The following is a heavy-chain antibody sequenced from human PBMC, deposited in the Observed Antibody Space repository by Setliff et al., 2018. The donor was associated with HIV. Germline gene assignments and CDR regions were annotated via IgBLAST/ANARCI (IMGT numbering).Heavy chain of an antibody. CDR3: ARGEYVNHFFDN. Sequence: TLSLTCAVSGVSISSGRFYWTWIRQPAGKGLEWIGHIHTSGSTDFNPSLKSRVTISADTSKNQFSLKLSSLTAADTAVYYCARGEYVNHFFDNWGRGTLVTVSS. CDR2: IHTSGST. D-gene: IGHD3-16*01. V-gene: IGHV4-61*09. CDR1: GVSISSGRFY. J-gene: IGHJ4*02.